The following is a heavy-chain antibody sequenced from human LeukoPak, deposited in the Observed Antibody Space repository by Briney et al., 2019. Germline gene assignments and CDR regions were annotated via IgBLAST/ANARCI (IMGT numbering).Heavy chain of an antibody. Sequence: SVKVSCTASGGTFSSYAISWVRQAPGQGLEWMGGIIPIFGTANYAQKFQGRVTITADESTSTAYMELSSLRSEDTAVYYCARGPRGGYSYGFGMWHYFDYWGQGTLVTVSS. V-gene: IGHV1-69*13. D-gene: IGHD5-18*01. CDR2: IIPIFGTA. CDR1: GGTFSSYA. CDR3: ARGPRGGYSYGFGMWHYFDY. J-gene: IGHJ4*02.